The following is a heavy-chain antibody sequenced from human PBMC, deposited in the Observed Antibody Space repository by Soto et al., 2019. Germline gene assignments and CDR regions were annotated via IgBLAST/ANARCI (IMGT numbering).Heavy chain of an antibody. V-gene: IGHV1-2*04. CDR1: GYTFTGYY. Sequence: ASVKVSCKASGYTFTGYYMHWVRQAPGQGLEWMGWINPNSGGTNYAQKFQGWVTMTRDTSISTAYMELSRLRSDDTAVYYCARDERGSSGWYGMDVWGQGTTVTVSS. CDR3: ARDERGSSGWYGMDV. CDR2: INPNSGGT. D-gene: IGHD6-19*01. J-gene: IGHJ6*02.